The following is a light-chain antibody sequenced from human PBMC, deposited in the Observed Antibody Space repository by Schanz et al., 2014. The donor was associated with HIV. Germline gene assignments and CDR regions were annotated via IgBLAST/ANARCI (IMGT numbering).Light chain of an antibody. CDR1: SSDVGHYNY. Sequence: AALTQPRSVSGSPGRSVTISCTGTSSDVGHYNYVSWYQQHPDKAPRLIIYDVNNRPSGVSKRFSGSKSGNPASLTISGLQAEDEADYYCSSYASGSTLEVFGSGTKVTVL. V-gene: IGLV2-14*03. J-gene: IGLJ1*01. CDR3: SSYASGSTLEV. CDR2: DVN.